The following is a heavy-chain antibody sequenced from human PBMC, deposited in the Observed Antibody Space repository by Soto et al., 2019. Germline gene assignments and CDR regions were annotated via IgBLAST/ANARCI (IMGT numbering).Heavy chain of an antibody. CDR1: GFTPSSSD. D-gene: IGHD3-10*01. Sequence: EVQLLESGGGFIQPGGSLRLSCAASGFTPSSSDMSWVRQGPGQGLEWVSTIDGAGRITYYADSVKGRFTISRANSKNTLSLQMESLGADDTAVYYWVKKSGWFHFWGQGALVTVSS. CDR3: VKKSGWFHF. V-gene: IGHV3-23*01. J-gene: IGHJ5*01. CDR2: IDGAGRIT.